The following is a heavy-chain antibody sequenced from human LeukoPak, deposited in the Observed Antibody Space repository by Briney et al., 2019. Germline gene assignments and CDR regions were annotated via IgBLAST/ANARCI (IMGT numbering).Heavy chain of an antibody. CDR2: ISYDGSNK. D-gene: IGHD3-10*01. CDR1: GFTFSSYG. V-gene: IGHV3-30*03. J-gene: IGHJ4*02. CDR3: ATDYSYGSGSYYNRFDF. Sequence: AGRSLRLSCAASGFTFSSYGMHWVRQAPGKGLEWVAVISYDGSNKYYADSVKGRFTISSDNFKNTLYLQMNSLRAEDTAVYYCATDYSYGSGSYYNRFDFWGQGTLVTVSS.